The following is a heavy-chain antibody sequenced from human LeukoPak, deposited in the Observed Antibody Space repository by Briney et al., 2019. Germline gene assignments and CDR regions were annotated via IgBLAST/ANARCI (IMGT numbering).Heavy chain of an antibody. Sequence: ASVNVSCKASGYTFTSYYMHWVRQAPGQGLEWMGIINPSGGSTSYAQKFQGRVTMTRDTSTSTVYMELSSLRSEDTAVYYCARGPPGDTATIYYYYGMDVWGQGTTVTVSS. J-gene: IGHJ6*02. CDR1: GYTFTSYY. CDR2: INPSGGST. D-gene: IGHD5-18*01. CDR3: ARGPPGDTATIYYYYGMDV. V-gene: IGHV1-46*01.